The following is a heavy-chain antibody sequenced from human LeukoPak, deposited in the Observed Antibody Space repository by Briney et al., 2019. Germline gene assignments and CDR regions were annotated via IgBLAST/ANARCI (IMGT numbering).Heavy chain of an antibody. D-gene: IGHD2-15*01. CDR1: GGSISSDY. CDR2: LFHSGTR. CDR3: ARRRRWKPQVVYFDY. J-gene: IGHJ4*01. V-gene: IGHV4-59*08. Sequence: PSETLSLTCTVSGGSISSDYWSWSRQPPGKGLEWSGYLFHSGTRRYNPSLKSRVTISADTTKNQFFLRLNSTTAADTAVYYCARRRRWKPQVVYFDYWGPRTLASASS.